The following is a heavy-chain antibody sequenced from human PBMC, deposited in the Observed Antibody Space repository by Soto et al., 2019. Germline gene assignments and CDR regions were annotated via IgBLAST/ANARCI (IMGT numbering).Heavy chain of an antibody. CDR1: GGSFSNSG. Sequence: VKVSWKDAGGSFSNSGMSWVRPAPGQGLEWVGGIIPIFVTSHYAQKFQGRVTITADESTNTAYMELSSLTSEDTAVYYCARELYTPGEDIVVVLSARALHHYSSGMPVWGQATPVTV. D-gene: IGHD2-2*01. CDR2: IIPIFVTS. V-gene: IGHV1-69*13. J-gene: IGHJ6*02. CDR3: ARELYTPGEDIVVVLSARALHHYSSGMPV.